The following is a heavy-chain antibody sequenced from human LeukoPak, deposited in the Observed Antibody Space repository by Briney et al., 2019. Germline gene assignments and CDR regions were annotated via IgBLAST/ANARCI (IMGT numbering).Heavy chain of an antibody. D-gene: IGHD6-25*01. V-gene: IGHV3-23*01. CDR1: GFTFSSYA. CDR3: AKTYSDPAAGTWAFDI. CDR2: ISGSGGST. J-gene: IGHJ3*02. Sequence: KPGGSLRLSCAASGFTFSSYAMSWVRQAPGKGLEWVSAISGSGGSTYYADSVKGRFTISRDNSKNTLYLQMNSLRAEDTAVYYCAKTYSDPAAGTWAFDIWGQGTMVTVSS.